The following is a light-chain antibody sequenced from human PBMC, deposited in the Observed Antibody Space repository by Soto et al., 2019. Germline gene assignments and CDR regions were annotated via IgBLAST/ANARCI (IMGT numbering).Light chain of an antibody. CDR3: QQGHSTPYT. V-gene: IGKV1-39*01. CDR1: QNIRTY. CDR2: SAS. Sequence: MTQSPATLSVSPGERATLSCRASQNIRTYLNWYQQKPGRAPTLLIHSASALPSGVPSRFSGSGSGTEFTLTMSGLQPEDFASYYCQQGHSTPYTFGQGTKVDI. J-gene: IGKJ2*01.